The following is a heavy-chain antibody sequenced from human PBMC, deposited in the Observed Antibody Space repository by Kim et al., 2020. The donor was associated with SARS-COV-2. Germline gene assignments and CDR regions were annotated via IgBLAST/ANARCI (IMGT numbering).Heavy chain of an antibody. CDR1: GYTLTELS. CDR3: ATVFAIFGVVPPDY. V-gene: IGHV1-24*01. CDR2: FDPEDGET. J-gene: IGHJ4*02. Sequence: ASVKVSCKVSGYTLTELSMHWVRQAPGKGLEWMGGFDPEDGETIYAQKFQGRVTMTEDTSTDTAYMELSSLRSEDTAVYYSATVFAIFGVVPPDYWGQGTLVTVSS. D-gene: IGHD3-3*01.